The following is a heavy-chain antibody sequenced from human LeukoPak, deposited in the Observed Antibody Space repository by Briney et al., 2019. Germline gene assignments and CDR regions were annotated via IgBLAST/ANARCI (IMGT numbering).Heavy chain of an antibody. CDR2: IYYSGST. CDR1: GSSISSSTYY. Sequence: SETLSLTCTVSGSSISSSTYYWGWIRQPPGKGLEWIGSIYYSGSTYFNPSLKSRVTMSVDTSRNQFSLKVSSVTAADTAVYYCARHEPSYCSTSSCFPYYFDYWGQGALVTVSS. D-gene: IGHD2-2*01. CDR3: ARHEPSYCSTSSCFPYYFDY. V-gene: IGHV4-39*01. J-gene: IGHJ4*02.